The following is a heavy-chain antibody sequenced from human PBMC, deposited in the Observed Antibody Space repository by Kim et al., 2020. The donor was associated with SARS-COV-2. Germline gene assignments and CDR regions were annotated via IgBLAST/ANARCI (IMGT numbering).Heavy chain of an antibody. CDR1: GGSINSGAYY. V-gene: IGHV4-39*01. CDR3: ARSIAVAGLYYFDF. Sequence: SETLSLTCSVSGGSINSGAYYWGWVRQPPGKGLEWLATSYHTGKTFYSASLKNRVSMSMDPSNNQLSLRLGSVTAADTAIYFCARSIAVAGLYYFDFWGQGALVSVSS. J-gene: IGHJ4*02. CDR2: SYHTGKT. D-gene: IGHD6-19*01.